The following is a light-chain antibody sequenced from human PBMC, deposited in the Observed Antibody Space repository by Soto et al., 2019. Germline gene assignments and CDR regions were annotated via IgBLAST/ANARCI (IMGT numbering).Light chain of an antibody. CDR2: DAS. V-gene: IGKV3-11*01. CDR3: QVRDVWPS. Sequence: IVLTQSPVTLALSPGESAVLSCRASQSVSTSLAWYQHKPGQAPRLFIYDASKRAPGIPARFTGSGSGTDFTLTISSLEPEDIAVYYCQVRDVWPSFGQGTRWISN. J-gene: IGKJ1*01. CDR1: QSVSTS.